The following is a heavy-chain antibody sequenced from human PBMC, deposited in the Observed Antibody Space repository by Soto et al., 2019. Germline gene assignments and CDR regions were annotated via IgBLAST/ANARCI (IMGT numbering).Heavy chain of an antibody. CDR2: IYYSGST. CDR3: ARAALRADWYGMDV. D-gene: IGHD4-17*01. CDR1: GGSISSYY. J-gene: IGHJ6*02. V-gene: IGHV4-59*01. Sequence: PSETLSLTCTVSGGSISSYYWSWIRQPPGKGLEWIGYIYYSGSTNYNPSLKSRVTISVDTSKNQFSLKLSSVTAADTAVYYCARAALRADWYGMDVWGQGTTVTVSS.